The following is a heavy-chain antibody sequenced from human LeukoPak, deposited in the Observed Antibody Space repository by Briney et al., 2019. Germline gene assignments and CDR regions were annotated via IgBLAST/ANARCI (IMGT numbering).Heavy chain of an antibody. J-gene: IGHJ6*03. CDR3: ARGRVSSSTWYSTYYYYFYMDV. Sequence: SETLSLTCTVSGYSISSGYYWGWIRPPPGKGLEWIGIIYQSGSTYYNPSLNGRVSISRDTSKNLFSLRLRSVTAADTAVYFCARGRVSSSTWYSTYYYYFYMDVWGKGTTVTVSS. V-gene: IGHV4-38-2*02. CDR2: IYQSGST. D-gene: IGHD1-1*01. CDR1: GYSISSGYY.